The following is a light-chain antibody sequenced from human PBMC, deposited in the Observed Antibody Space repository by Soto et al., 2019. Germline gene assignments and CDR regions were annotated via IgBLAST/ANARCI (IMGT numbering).Light chain of an antibody. CDR2: GGT. CDR3: QQYNNWPLSST. CDR1: QSINSN. J-gene: IGKJ5*01. V-gene: IGKV3-15*01. Sequence: IVMTQSPATLPVSPGETATLFCRASQSINSNLTWYQQKSGQPPRLLMYGGTIRATGTPDRFSGDASGTEFSLTISSLQSEDFAIYYCQQYNNWPLSSTFGQGTRLEIK.